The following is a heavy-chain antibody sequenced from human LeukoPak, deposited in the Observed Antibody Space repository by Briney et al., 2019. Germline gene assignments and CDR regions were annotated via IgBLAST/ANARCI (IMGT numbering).Heavy chain of an antibody. CDR3: AKDGAADDFWSGYYVDY. V-gene: IGHV3-11*06. D-gene: IGHD3-3*01. CDR1: GFTFSDYY. J-gene: IGHJ4*02. CDR2: TSSSSYT. Sequence: GGSLRLSCAASGFTFSDYYMSWIRQAPGKGLEWVSYTSSSSYTNYAGSVKGRFTISRDNAKNSLYLQMNSLRAEDTAVYYCAKDGAADDFWSGYYVDYWGQGTLVTVSS.